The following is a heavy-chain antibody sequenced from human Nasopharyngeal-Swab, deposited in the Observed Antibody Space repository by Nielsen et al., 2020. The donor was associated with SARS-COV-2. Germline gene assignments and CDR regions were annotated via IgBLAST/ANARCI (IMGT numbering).Heavy chain of an antibody. CDR3: ARDYYDFWSGYYMGYFHL. Sequence: GESLKISCAASGFTLSGFPMHWVRQAPGKGLEWVALISHAGSDKYYADSVKGRFTISRDNSKNMLFVQMNSLRAEDTAVYYCARDYYDFWSGYYMGYFHLWGQGTLVTVSS. V-gene: IGHV3-30*04. CDR2: ISHAGSDK. D-gene: IGHD3-3*01. J-gene: IGHJ1*01. CDR1: GFTLSGFP.